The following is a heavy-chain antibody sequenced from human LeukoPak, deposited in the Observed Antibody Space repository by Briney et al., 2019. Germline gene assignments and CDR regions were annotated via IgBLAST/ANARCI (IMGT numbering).Heavy chain of an antibody. D-gene: IGHD3-3*01. CDR1: GLTFSSYA. V-gene: IGHV3-66*01. Sequence: PGGSLRLSCAASGLTFSSYAMSWVRQAPGKGLEWVSVIYSGGSTYYADSVKGRFTISRDHSKNTLYLQMNSLKADDTAVYYCARAWSGTQYYFDYWGQGTLVTVSS. CDR3: ARAWSGTQYYFDY. CDR2: IYSGGST. J-gene: IGHJ4*02.